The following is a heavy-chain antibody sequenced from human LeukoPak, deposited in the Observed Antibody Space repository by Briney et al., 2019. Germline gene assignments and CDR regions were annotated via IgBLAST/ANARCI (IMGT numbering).Heavy chain of an antibody. J-gene: IGHJ6*02. CDR1: GFTFSSYG. V-gene: IGHV3-30*18. Sequence: PGGSLRLSCAASGFTFSSYGMHWVRQAPDKGLEWVAVISYDGTNNYYGDSVKGRFTISRDNSKNTLYLQMYSLRAEDTAVYYCAKAVAGTLGGDYYYGMDVWGQGTTVSVSS. D-gene: IGHD2-15*01. CDR2: ISYDGTNN. CDR3: AKAVAGTLGGDYYYGMDV.